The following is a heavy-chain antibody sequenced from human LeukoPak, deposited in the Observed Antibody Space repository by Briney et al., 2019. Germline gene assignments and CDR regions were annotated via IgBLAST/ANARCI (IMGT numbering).Heavy chain of an antibody. D-gene: IGHD6-13*01. V-gene: IGHV4-59*01. Sequence: SETLSLTCTVSGGSLSSYYWSWIRQPPGKGLEWIGYIYYSGSTNYNPSLKCRVTISVDTSKNQFSLKLSSVTAADTAVYYCARRDSSSWWSYFDYWGQGTLVTVSS. J-gene: IGHJ4*02. CDR3: ARRDSSSWWSYFDY. CDR2: IYYSGST. CDR1: GGSLSSYY.